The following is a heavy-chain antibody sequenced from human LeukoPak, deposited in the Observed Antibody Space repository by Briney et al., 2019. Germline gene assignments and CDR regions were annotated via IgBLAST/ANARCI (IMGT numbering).Heavy chain of an antibody. CDR2: IGGGGVTT. CDR1: GSTFSGYS. J-gene: IGHJ2*01. D-gene: IGHD1-26*01. V-gene: IGHV3-64*02. CDR3: AREGGGSGLWYYDL. Sequence: GGSLRLSCAASGSTFSGYSMHWVRQAPGKGPEFVSVIGGGGVTTFYADSVKDRFTISRDNSKNTLYLEMGSLRAEDMAVYYCAREGGGSGLWYYDLWGRGTLVTVSS.